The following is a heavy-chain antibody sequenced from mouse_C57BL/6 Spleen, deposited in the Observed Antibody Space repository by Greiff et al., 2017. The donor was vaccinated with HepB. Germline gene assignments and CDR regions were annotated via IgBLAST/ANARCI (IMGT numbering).Heavy chain of an antibody. CDR2: ISDGGSYT. J-gene: IGHJ2*01. Sequence: EVKLMESGGGLVKPGGSLKLSCAASGFTFSSYAMSWVRQTPDKRLEWVATISDGGSYTYYPDNVKGRFTISRDNAKNNLYLQMSHLKSEDTAMYYCASLYYGYFDYWGQGTTLTVSS. CDR1: GFTFSSYA. CDR3: ASLYYGYFDY. D-gene: IGHD2-1*01. V-gene: IGHV5-4*03.